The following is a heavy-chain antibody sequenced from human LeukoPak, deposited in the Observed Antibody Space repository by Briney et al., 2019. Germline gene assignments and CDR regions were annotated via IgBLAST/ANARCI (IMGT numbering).Heavy chain of an antibody. V-gene: IGHV1-2*06. J-gene: IGHJ5*02. CDR2: INPNSGGT. Sequence: STTTASTTTTNYMPRVTKAPGQLLKWMGRINPNSGGTNYAQKFQGRVTMTRDTSTSTAYMELSRLRSDDTAVYYCARDLEGFDPWGQGTLVTVSS. CDR3: ARDLEGFDP. CDR1: ASTTTTNY.